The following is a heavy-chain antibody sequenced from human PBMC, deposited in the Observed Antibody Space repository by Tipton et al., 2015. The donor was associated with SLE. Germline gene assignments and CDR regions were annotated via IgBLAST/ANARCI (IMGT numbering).Heavy chain of an antibody. D-gene: IGHD3-10*01. V-gene: IGHV4-34*01. CDR3: ARGAPITMAPDAFDI. CDR2: INHSGST. J-gene: IGHJ3*02. Sequence: TLSLTCAAYGGSFSGYYWSWIRQPPGKGLEWIGEINHSGSTNYNPSLKSRVTISVDTSKNQFSLKLSSVTAADTAVYYCARGAPITMAPDAFDIWGQGTMVTVSS. CDR1: GGSFSGYY.